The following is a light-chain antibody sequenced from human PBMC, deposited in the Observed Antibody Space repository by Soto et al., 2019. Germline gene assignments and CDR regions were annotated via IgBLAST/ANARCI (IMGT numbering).Light chain of an antibody. CDR3: QQYNNWPQT. CDR1: QSVSSN. V-gene: IGKV3-15*01. Sequence: EIVMTQSPATLSVSPGERATLSCRASQSVSSNLAWYQQKPGQAPRLLIYGASTGATVIPARFSGSGSGTEFTLTISSLQSEDLAVYYCQQYNNWPQTFGQGTKVEIK. J-gene: IGKJ1*01. CDR2: GAS.